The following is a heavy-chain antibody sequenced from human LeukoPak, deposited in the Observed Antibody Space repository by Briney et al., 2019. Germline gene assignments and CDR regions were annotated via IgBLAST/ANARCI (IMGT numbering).Heavy chain of an antibody. V-gene: IGHV3-66*01. CDR1: GFTFSSYS. J-gene: IGHJ3*02. CDR3: ARVSNDILTGYSGAFDI. D-gene: IGHD3-9*01. CDR2: IYSGGST. Sequence: PGGSLRLSCAASGFTFSSYSMNWVRQAPGKGLEWVSVIYSGGSTYYADSVKGRFTISRDNSKNTLYLQMNSLRAEDTAVYYCARVSNDILTGYSGAFDIWGQGTMVTVSS.